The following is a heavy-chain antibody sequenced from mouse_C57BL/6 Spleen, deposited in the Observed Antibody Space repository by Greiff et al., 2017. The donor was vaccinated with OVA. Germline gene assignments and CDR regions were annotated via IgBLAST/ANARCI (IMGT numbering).Heavy chain of an antibody. CDR3: ARGGTGTWYFDV. CDR1: GYTFTDYY. J-gene: IGHJ1*03. V-gene: IGHV1-26*01. D-gene: IGHD4-1*01. Sequence: EVQLQQSGPELVKPGASVKISCKASGYTFTDYYMNWVKQSPGQSLEWIGDINPNNGGTSYNQKFKGKATLTVDKSSSTAYMELRSLTSEDSAVYYCARGGTGTWYFDVWGTGTTVTVSS. CDR2: INPNNGGT.